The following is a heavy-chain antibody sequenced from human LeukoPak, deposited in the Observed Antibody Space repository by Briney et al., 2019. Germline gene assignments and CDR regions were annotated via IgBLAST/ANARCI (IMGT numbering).Heavy chain of an antibody. J-gene: IGHJ3*02. CDR3: ARGKRITIFGVVIYRAFDI. CDR1: GGTFSSYA. Sequence: SVKVSCKASGGTFSSYAISWVRQAPGQGLEWMGGIIPIFGTANYAQKFQGRVTITADESTSTAYMELSSLRSEDTAVYYCARGKRITIFGVVIYRAFDIWDQGTMVTVSS. V-gene: IGHV1-69*01. D-gene: IGHD3-3*01. CDR2: IIPIFGTA.